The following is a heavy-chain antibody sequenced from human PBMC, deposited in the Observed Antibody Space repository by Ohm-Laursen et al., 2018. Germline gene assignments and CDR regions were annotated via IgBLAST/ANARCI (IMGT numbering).Heavy chain of an antibody. Sequence: ASVKVSCKVAGYTFTNYGLIWVRQAPGQGLEWMGWISVYNGNTKYAQKFLGRVTMTTDTSTSTAYMELRSLISDDTAVYYCARAGYCSGGACYSGAVDYWGQGTLVTVSS. CDR3: ARAGYCSGGACYSGAVDY. J-gene: IGHJ4*02. CDR1: GYTFTNYG. V-gene: IGHV1-18*01. CDR2: ISVYNGNT. D-gene: IGHD2-15*01.